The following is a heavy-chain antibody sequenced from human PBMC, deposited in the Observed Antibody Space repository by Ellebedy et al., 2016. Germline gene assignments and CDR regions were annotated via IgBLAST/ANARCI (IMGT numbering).Heavy chain of an antibody. V-gene: IGHV3-20*04. Sequence: GESLKISXAASGFTFDDYGMSWVRQAPGKGLEWVSGINWNGGSTGYADSVKGRFTISRDNAKNSLYLQMNSLRAEDTALYYCARRSDYGDMGYWGQGTLVTVSS. CDR1: GFTFDDYG. D-gene: IGHD4-17*01. J-gene: IGHJ4*02. CDR3: ARRSDYGDMGY. CDR2: INWNGGST.